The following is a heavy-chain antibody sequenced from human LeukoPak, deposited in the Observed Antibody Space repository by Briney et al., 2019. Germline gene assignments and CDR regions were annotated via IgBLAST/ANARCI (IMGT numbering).Heavy chain of an antibody. J-gene: IGHJ4*02. CDR3: AKDGWYYDSSGLFDY. CDR2: IYSGGST. CDR1: GFTVSSNY. D-gene: IGHD3-22*01. Sequence: GGSLRLSCAASGFTVSSNYMSWVRQAPGKGLEWVSVIYSGGSTYYADSVKGRFTISRDNSKNTLYLQMNSLRAEDTAVYYCAKDGWYYDSSGLFDYWGQGTLVTVSS. V-gene: IGHV3-53*05.